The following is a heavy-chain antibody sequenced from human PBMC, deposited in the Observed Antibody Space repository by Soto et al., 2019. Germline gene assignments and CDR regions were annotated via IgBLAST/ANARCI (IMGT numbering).Heavy chain of an antibody. CDR3: ARDPNSSSSPPA. Sequence: GGSLRLACAASGFTVSSNYMSWVRQAPGKGLEWVSVIYSGGSTYYADSVKGRFTISRDNSKNTLYLQMNSLRAEDTAVYYCARDPNSSSSPPAWGQGTMVTVSS. J-gene: IGHJ5*02. CDR2: IYSGGST. CDR1: GFTVSSNY. D-gene: IGHD6-6*01. V-gene: IGHV3-53*01.